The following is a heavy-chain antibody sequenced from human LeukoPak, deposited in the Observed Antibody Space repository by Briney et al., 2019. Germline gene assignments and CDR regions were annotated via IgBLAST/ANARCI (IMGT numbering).Heavy chain of an antibody. CDR1: GYRFTSYW. D-gene: IGHD1-7*01. Sequence: GESLKISCKGSGYRFTSYWIGWXXQMPGKXXEXXXIIYPGDSHTRYSPSFQGXXTISADKSISTAYLQWSSLKASDTAMYYCARQGITGTARYFDYWGQGTLVTVSS. V-gene: IGHV5-51*01. J-gene: IGHJ4*02. CDR3: ARQGITGTARYFDY. CDR2: IYPGDSHT.